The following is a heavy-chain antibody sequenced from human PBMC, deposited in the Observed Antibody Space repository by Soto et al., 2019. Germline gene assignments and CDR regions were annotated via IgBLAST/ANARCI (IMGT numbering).Heavy chain of an antibody. D-gene: IGHD6-19*01. CDR3: ARESRAVDERPTKTEFNP. CDR1: GFTFSSYG. V-gene: IGHV3-33*01. J-gene: IGHJ5*02. Sequence: GGSLRLSCAASGFTFSSYGMHWVRQAPGKGLEWVAVIWYDGSNKYYADSVKGRFTISRDKSKNTLYLQMNSLRAEDTAVYYCARESRAVDERPTKTEFNPWGQGTLVTVSS. CDR2: IWYDGSNK.